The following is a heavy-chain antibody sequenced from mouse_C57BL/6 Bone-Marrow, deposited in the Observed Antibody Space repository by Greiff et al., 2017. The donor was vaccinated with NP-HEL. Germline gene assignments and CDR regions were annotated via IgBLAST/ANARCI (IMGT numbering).Heavy chain of an antibody. J-gene: IGHJ1*03. CDR1: GYTFTDYN. Sequence: EVKLQQSGPELVKPGASVKIPCKASGYTFTDYNMDWVKQSHGKSLEWIGDINPNNGGTIYNQKFKGKATLTVDKSSSTAYMELRSLTSEDTAVYYCARDGYPRYFDVWGTGTTVTVSS. CDR3: ARDGYPRYFDV. D-gene: IGHD2-2*01. CDR2: INPNNGGT. V-gene: IGHV1-18*01.